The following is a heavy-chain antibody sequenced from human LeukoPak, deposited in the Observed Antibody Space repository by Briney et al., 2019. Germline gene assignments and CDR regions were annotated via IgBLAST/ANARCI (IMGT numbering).Heavy chain of an antibody. J-gene: IGHJ4*02. CDR2: FIPIFGTA. D-gene: IGHD4-23*01. CDR1: GGTFSSYA. CDR3: ARYGGNSNYFDY. V-gene: IGHV1-69*13. Sequence: ASVTVSFKASGGTFSSYAISWVRQAPGQGLEWMGGFIPIFGTANYAQKFQGRVTITADESTSTAHMELSSLRSEDTAVYYCARYGGNSNYFDYWGQGTLVTVSS.